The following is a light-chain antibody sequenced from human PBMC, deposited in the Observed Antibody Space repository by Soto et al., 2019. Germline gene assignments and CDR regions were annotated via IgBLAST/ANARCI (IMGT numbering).Light chain of an antibody. CDR2: AAS. CDR1: QSVSRY. J-gene: IGKJ2*01. Sequence: DIQMTQSPSSLSASVGATVSISCRASQSVSRYLNWYQQKPEKAPKLLIYAASSLQSGVPSRFSGSGSGTDFTLTIVSLQPEDLATYYCHQAHSTPYTFGQGTKLEI. CDR3: HQAHSTPYT. V-gene: IGKV1-39*01.